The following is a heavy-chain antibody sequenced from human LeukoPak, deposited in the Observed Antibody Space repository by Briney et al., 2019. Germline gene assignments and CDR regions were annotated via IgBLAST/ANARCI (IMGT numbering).Heavy chain of an antibody. V-gene: IGHV4-34*01. CDR2: INHSGYT. D-gene: IGHD4-17*01. CDR1: GVSFNDYY. CDR3: TRMTTGHDY. J-gene: IGHJ4*02. Sequence: PSETLSLTCAVSGVSFNDYYWSWVRQTPGKGLEWIGEINHSGYTNDSPSLKSRVTLSIDTSRKQFSLNLRSVTVADSGIYYCTRMTTGHDYWGQGTLVTVSS.